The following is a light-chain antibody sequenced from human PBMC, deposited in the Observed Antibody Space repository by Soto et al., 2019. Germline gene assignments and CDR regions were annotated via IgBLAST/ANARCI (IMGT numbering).Light chain of an antibody. CDR3: AACDDSLSVVV. CDR2: RNN. CDR1: SSNIGSNY. J-gene: IGLJ2*01. V-gene: IGLV1-47*01. Sequence: QSVLTQPPSASGTPGQRVTISCSGSSSNIGSNYVYWYQQLPGTAPKLLIYRNNQRPSGVPDRFSGSKSRTSASLAISGLRSDDEAQYYCAACDDSLSVVVFGGGTELTLL.